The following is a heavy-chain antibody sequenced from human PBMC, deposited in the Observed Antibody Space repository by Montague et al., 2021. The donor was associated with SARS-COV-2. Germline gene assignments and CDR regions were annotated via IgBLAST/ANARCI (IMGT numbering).Heavy chain of an antibody. Sequence: SETLSLTCAISGGSFSNYYWSWIRQPPGKGLEWLGEVNQSGTTIYNPSVKSGVTISEDTSKNQFYLRLNSVTAADTAVYYCARHGYYETYDAFDIWGQGTMVTVSS. CDR1: GGSFSNYY. D-gene: IGHD3-22*01. V-gene: IGHV4-34*01. CDR3: ARHGYYETYDAFDI. CDR2: VNQSGTT. J-gene: IGHJ3*02.